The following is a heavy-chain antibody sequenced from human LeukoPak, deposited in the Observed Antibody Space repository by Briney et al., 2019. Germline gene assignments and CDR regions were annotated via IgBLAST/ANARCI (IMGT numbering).Heavy chain of an antibody. D-gene: IGHD3-10*01. CDR3: ARFGVYYYGSGTTGGDY. Sequence: SETLSLTCTVSGGSISSSSYYWGWIRQPPGKGLEWIGSIYYSGSTYYNPSLKSRVTISVDTSKNQFSLKLSSVTAADTAVYYCARFGVYYYGSGTTGGDYWGQGTLVTVSS. V-gene: IGHV4-39*07. CDR2: IYYSGST. J-gene: IGHJ4*02. CDR1: GGSISSSSYY.